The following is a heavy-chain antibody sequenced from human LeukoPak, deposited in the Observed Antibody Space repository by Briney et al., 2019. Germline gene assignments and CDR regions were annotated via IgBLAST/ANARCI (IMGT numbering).Heavy chain of an antibody. D-gene: IGHD3-9*01. CDR1: GYSISSGYY. CDR3: ARLTYYDILTGYFAFDI. J-gene: IGHJ3*02. CDR2: IYHSGST. V-gene: IGHV4-38-2*01. Sequence: PSETLSLTCAVSGYSISSGYYWVWIRQPPGKGLEWIGSIYHSGSTYYNPSLKSRVTISVDTSKNQFSLKLSSVTAADTAVYYCARLTYYDILTGYFAFDIWGQGTMVTVSS.